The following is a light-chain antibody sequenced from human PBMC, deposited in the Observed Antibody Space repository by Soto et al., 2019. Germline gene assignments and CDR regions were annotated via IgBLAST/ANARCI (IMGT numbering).Light chain of an antibody. CDR2: GAS. V-gene: IGKV3-20*01. CDR3: QQYGSSPFT. CDR1: QSVSSSY. J-gene: IGKJ3*01. Sequence: ESLLTQSLGTLSLSPGERATLSCRSRQSVSSSYLVWYQQKPGQAPRLLIYGASTRATGIPDRFSGSGSGTDFTLTISRLEPEPFAAYYCQQYGSSPFTLGPGTKVDXK.